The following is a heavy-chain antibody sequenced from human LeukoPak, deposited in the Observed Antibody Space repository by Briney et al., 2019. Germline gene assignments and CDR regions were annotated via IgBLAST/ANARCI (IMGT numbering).Heavy chain of an antibody. Sequence: SGPTLVKPTQTLTLTCTFSGFSLSTSGVGVGWIRQPPGKALEWLALIYWDDDKRYSPSLKSRLTITKDTSKNQVVLTMTNMDPVDTATYYCAHIYDFWSGYSYYFDYWGQGTLVTVSS. CDR1: GFSLSTSGVG. CDR3: AHIYDFWSGYSYYFDY. V-gene: IGHV2-5*02. CDR2: IYWDDDK. D-gene: IGHD3-3*01. J-gene: IGHJ4*02.